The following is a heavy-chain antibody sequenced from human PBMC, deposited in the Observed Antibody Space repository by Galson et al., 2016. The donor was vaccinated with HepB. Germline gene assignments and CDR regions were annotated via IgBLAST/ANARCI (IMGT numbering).Heavy chain of an antibody. D-gene: IGHD6-13*01. CDR3: ARVGSSGWSYSYLDY. CDR2: INPNGGGT. J-gene: IGHJ4*02. Sequence: SVKVSCKASGYTFTGHYIHWVRQAPGQGLEWMGWINPNGGGTNSAQKLHGRLTMTRDTSANTAHMELTSLRSDDTAIYYCARVGSSGWSYSYLDYWGQGTLVTVSS. V-gene: IGHV1-2*02. CDR1: GYTFTGHY.